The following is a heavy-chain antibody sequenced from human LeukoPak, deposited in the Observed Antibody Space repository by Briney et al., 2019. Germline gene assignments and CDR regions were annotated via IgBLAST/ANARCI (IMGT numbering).Heavy chain of an antibody. D-gene: IGHD6-19*01. V-gene: IGHV4-61*08. Sequence: PSETLSLTCTVSGGSISSGGYYWSWIRQPPGKGLVWIGYIYYSGSTNYNPSLKSRVTISVDTSKNQFSLKLSSVTAADTAVYYCARTSSGWYLHYYYGMDVWGQGTTVTVSS. CDR3: ARTSSGWYLHYYYGMDV. CDR2: IYYSGST. J-gene: IGHJ6*02. CDR1: GGSISSGGYY.